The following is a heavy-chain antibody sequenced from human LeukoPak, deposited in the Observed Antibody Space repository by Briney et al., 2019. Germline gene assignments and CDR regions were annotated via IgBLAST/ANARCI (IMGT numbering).Heavy chain of an antibody. Sequence: ASVKVSCKASGYTFTIFDINWVRQATGQGLEWMGGLNPNSGKTGYAQKFQGRVTITKNTSRSTAYMELSSLRSEDTAVYYWARGIVVPRAHMSPRFDPGGQGTLVTVSS. V-gene: IGHV1-8*03. CDR1: GYTFTIFD. CDR2: LNPNSGKT. CDR3: ARGIVVPRAHMSPRFDP. D-gene: IGHD2-2*01. J-gene: IGHJ5*02.